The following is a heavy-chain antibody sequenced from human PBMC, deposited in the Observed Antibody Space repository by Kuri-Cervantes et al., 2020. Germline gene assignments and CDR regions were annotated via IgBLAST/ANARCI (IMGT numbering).Heavy chain of an antibody. Sequence: GGSLRLSCKGSGYSFTSYWIGWVRQMPGKGLEWMGIIYPGDSYTRYSPSFQGQVTITADKSISTAYLQWSSLKASDTAMYYCARPDRDRSGGSCSDAFDILGQGTMVTVSS. D-gene: IGHD2-15*01. CDR3: ARPDRDRSGGSCSDAFDI. CDR2: IYPGDSYT. J-gene: IGHJ3*02. CDR1: GYSFTSYW. V-gene: IGHV5-51*01.